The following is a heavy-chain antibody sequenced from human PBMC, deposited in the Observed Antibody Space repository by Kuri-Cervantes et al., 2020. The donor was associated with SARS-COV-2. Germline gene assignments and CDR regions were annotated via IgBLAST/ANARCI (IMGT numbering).Heavy chain of an antibody. CDR1: GFTFSSYG. J-gene: IGHJ4*02. D-gene: IGHD6-19*01. V-gene: IGHV3-52*01. CDR2: IKCDGSEK. Sequence: LSLTCAVSGFTFSSYGMHWVRQAPGKGLEWVADIKCDGSEKYYVDSVKGRLTISRDNAKNSLYLQVNSLRAEDMTASSQWLVGRVPHFFFDYWGQGTLVTVSS. CDR3: WLVGRVPHFFFDY.